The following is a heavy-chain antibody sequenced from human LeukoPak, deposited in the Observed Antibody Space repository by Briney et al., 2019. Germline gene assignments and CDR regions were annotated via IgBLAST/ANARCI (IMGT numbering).Heavy chain of an antibody. CDR1: GGSFSGYY. V-gene: IGHV4-34*01. J-gene: IGHJ6*02. CDR3: ARRRGYSCGYVGWANEYGMDV. Sequence: PSETLSLTCAVYGGSFSGYYWSWIRQPPGKGLEWIGEINHSGSTNYNPSLKSRVTISVDTSKNQFSLKLSSVTAADTAVYYCARRRGYSCGYVGWANEYGMDVWGQGTTVTVSS. CDR2: INHSGST. D-gene: IGHD5-18*01.